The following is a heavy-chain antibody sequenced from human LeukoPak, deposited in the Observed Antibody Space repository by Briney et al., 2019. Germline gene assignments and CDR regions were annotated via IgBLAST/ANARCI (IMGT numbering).Heavy chain of an antibody. V-gene: IGHV3-21*01. J-gene: IGHJ6*02. CDR2: ISSSSSSYI. CDR1: GFTFSSYA. Sequence: GGSLRLSCAASGFTFSSYAMSWVRQAPGKGLEWVSSISSSSSSYIYYADSVKGRFTISRDNAKNSLYLQMNSLRAEDTAVYYCARERDLVGAIDYYGMDVWGQGTTVTVSS. CDR3: ARERDLVGAIDYYGMDV. D-gene: IGHD1-26*01.